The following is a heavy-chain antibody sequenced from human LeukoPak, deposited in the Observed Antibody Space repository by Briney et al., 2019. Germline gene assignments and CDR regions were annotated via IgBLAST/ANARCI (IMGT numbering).Heavy chain of an antibody. Sequence: SETLSLTCTVSGGSISTYFWSWIRQPPGKGLEWIGYIYYSGSTNYNPSLKSRVTISVDTSKNQFSLKLSSVTAADTAVYYYARDRAVGSGSYYNAERNWFDPWGQGTLVTVSS. CDR1: GGSISTYF. CDR2: IYYSGST. J-gene: IGHJ5*02. V-gene: IGHV4-59*12. CDR3: ARDRAVGSGSYYNAERNWFDP. D-gene: IGHD3-10*01.